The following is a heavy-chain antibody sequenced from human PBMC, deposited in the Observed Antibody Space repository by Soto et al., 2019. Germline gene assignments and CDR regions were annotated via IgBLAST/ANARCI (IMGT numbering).Heavy chain of an antibody. Sequence: SETLSLTCAVYGGSFSGYYWSWIRQPPGKGLEWIGEINHSGSTNYNPSLKSRVTISVDTSKNQFSLKLSSVTAADTAAYYCARASIAVARWFDPWGQGTLVTVSS. D-gene: IGHD6-19*01. CDR2: INHSGST. J-gene: IGHJ5*02. CDR3: ARASIAVARWFDP. V-gene: IGHV4-34*01. CDR1: GGSFSGYY.